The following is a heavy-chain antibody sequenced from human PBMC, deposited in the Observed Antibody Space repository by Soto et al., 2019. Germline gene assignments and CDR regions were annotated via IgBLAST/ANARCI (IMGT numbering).Heavy chain of an antibody. D-gene: IGHD6-19*01. J-gene: IGHJ3*02. Sequence: QVQLVESGGGVVQPGRSPRLSCAASGFTFSSYAMHWVRQAPGKGLEWVAVISYDGSNKYYADSVKGRFTISRDNSKNTLYLQMNSLRAEDTAVYYCARVRQWLVLVNAFDIWGHGTMVTVSS. CDR1: GFTFSSYA. V-gene: IGHV3-30-3*01. CDR3: ARVRQWLVLVNAFDI. CDR2: ISYDGSNK.